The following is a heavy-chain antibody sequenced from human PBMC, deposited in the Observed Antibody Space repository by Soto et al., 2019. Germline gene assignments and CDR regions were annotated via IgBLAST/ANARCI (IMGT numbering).Heavy chain of an antibody. CDR1: GDTFNFYT. V-gene: IGHV1-69*02. CDR2: FNPILDMS. J-gene: IGHJ4*02. Sequence: QVHLVQSGAEVKKTGSSVKVSCKASGDTFNFYTINWLRQAPGQGLEWMGRFNPILDMSTYAHKFQGRVTVIADKSTSTAHMQLSSLRSDDTATYYCATSYGSGSRPFDCWGQGTLVTVSS. CDR3: ATSYGSGSRPFDC. D-gene: IGHD3-10*01.